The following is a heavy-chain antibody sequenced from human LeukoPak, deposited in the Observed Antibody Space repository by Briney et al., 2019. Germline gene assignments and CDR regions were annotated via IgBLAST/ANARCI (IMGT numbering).Heavy chain of an antibody. Sequence: PSETLSLTCTVSGGSISSGDYYWSWIRQPPGKGLEWIGYIYYSGSTYYNPSLKSRVTISVDTSKNQFSLKLSSVTAADTAVYYCARWGSSSIDVTASDIWGQGTMGTVSS. CDR1: GGSISSGDYY. J-gene: IGHJ3*02. CDR2: IYYSGST. D-gene: IGHD6-6*01. V-gene: IGHV4-30-4*01. CDR3: ARWGSSSIDVTASDI.